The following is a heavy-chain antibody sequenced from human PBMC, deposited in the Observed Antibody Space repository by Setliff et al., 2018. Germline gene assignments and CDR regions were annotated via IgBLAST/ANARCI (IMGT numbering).Heavy chain of an antibody. V-gene: IGHV3-23*01. CDR1: GFTFSDYS. D-gene: IGHD3-3*01. Sequence: GGSLRLSCAASGFTFSDYSMNWVRQAPGKGLEWVSTISGNDGRTYYADSVQGRFTISGDNSKNTLYLQMNSLSAEDTAVYYCAKDSGSSRLYNFWSGYSPNWGQGTLVTVSS. CDR3: AKDSGSSRLYNFWSGYSPN. J-gene: IGHJ4*02. CDR2: ISGNDGRT.